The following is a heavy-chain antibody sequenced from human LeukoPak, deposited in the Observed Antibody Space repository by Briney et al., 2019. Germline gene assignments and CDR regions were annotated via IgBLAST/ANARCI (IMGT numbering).Heavy chain of an antibody. V-gene: IGHV4-39*07. J-gene: IGHJ4*02. CDR1: GGSISSSSYY. CDR2: IYYSGST. CDR3: ARVVVAVAGTWSMDY. D-gene: IGHD6-19*01. Sequence: SETLSLTCTVSGGSISSSSYYWGWIRQPPGKGLEWIGSIYYSGSTYYNPSLKSRVTISVDTSKDQFSLKLTSVTAADTAVYYCARVVVAVAGTWSMDYWGQGTLVTASS.